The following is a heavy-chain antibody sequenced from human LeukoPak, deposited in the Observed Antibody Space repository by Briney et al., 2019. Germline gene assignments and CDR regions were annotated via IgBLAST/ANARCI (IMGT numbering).Heavy chain of an antibody. CDR3: ARGFPLGWWYFDY. Sequence: GGSLRLSCAASGFTFTSYTMNWVRQAPGKGLEWISHISGSGNFIYYADSVEGRFSISRDNAKNSLYLQMNRLRVEDTAVYYCARGFPLGWWYFDYWGQGILVTVSS. CDR1: GFTFTSYT. D-gene: IGHD2-15*01. J-gene: IGHJ4*02. CDR2: ISGSGNFI. V-gene: IGHV3-48*01.